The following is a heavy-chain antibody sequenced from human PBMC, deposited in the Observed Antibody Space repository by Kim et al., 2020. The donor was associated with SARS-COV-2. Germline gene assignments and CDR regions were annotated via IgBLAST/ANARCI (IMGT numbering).Heavy chain of an antibody. CDR2: IDPSDSYT. J-gene: IGHJ6*02. D-gene: IGHD2-2*01. Sequence: GESLKISCKGSGYSFTSYWISWVRQMPGKGLEWMGRIDPSDSYTNYSPSFQGHVTISADKSISTAYLQWSSLKASDTAMYYCARLVVVPAAMTYYYYYGMDVWGQGTTVTVSS. CDR1: GYSFTSYW. V-gene: IGHV5-10-1*01. CDR3: ARLVVVPAAMTYYYYYGMDV.